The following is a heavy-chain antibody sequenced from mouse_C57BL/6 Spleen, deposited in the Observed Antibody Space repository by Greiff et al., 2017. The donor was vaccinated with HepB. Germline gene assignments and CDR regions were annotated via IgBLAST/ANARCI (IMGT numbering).Heavy chain of an antibody. J-gene: IGHJ4*01. CDR3: AIPLYYGYDDYAMDY. D-gene: IGHD2-2*01. CDR1: GYTFTSYW. V-gene: IGHV1-53*01. CDR2: INPSNGGT. Sequence: QVQLQQPGTELVKPGASVKLSCKASGYTFTSYWMHWVKQRPGQSLEWIGNINPSNGGTNYNEKFKSKATLTVAKSSNTAYKQLSSLTSEDSAVYYCAIPLYYGYDDYAMDYWGQGTSVTVSS.